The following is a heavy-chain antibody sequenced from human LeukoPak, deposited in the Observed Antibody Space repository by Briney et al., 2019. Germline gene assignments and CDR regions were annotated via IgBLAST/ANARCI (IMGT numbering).Heavy chain of an antibody. J-gene: IGHJ4*02. CDR1: GGSISNSDYY. Sequence: SQTRSLTCTVSGGSISNSDYYWGWIRQPPGKGLEWIGSIYYSGNTYYNPSLKSRITISVDTSKNQFSLKLSSVTAADTAVYYCARLVGEQPDFDYWGQGTLVTVSS. D-gene: IGHD2-2*01. CDR2: IYYSGNT. V-gene: IGHV4-39*01. CDR3: ARLVGEQPDFDY.